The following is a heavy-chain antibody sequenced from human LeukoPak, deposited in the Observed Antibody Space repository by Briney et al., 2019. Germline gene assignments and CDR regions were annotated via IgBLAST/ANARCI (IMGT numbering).Heavy chain of an antibody. CDR1: GGSISSYY. D-gene: IGHD6-13*01. Sequence: SETLSLTCTLSGGSISSYYWSWIRQPAGKGLEWLGHIYNSGSTNYNPSLKGRVTMSVATSKNQFSLHLSSVTAADTAVYYCARSAFLVTAPGLYYFDYWGQGTLVAVSS. CDR3: ARSAFLVTAPGLYYFDY. V-gene: IGHV4-4*07. CDR2: IYNSGST. J-gene: IGHJ4*02.